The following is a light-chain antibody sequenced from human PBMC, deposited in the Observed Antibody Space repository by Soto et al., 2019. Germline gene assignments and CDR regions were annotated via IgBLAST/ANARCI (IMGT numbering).Light chain of an antibody. CDR3: SSYGSTSTRYV. CDR1: SSDVGGYNY. V-gene: IGLV2-14*01. CDR2: EVS. J-gene: IGLJ1*01. Sequence: QSALTQPASVSGSPGQSITISCTGTSSDVGGYNYVSWYQQHPGKAHKLMIYEVSNRPSGVSNRFSGSKSANTASLTISGLQADDEADYFCSSYGSTSTRYVFGTGTKLT.